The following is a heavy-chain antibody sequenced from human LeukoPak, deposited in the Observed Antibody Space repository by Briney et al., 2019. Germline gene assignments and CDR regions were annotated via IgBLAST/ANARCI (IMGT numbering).Heavy chain of an antibody. J-gene: IGHJ5*02. CDR1: GYTFTSYD. CDR2: MNPNSGNT. CDR3: ARGAERITIFGVVLSTNWFDP. D-gene: IGHD3-3*01. V-gene: IGHV1-8*01. Sequence: EASVTVSYKACGYTFTSYDIKWVRRAPGQGREGMGGMNPNSGNTGYTQKFQGRVTMTRNTSISTAYMELSSLRSEATAVYYCARGAERITIFGVVLSTNWFDPWGQGTLVIVSS.